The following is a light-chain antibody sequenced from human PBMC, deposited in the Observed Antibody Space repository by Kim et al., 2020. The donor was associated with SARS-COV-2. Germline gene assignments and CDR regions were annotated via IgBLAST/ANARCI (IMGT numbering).Light chain of an antibody. CDR1: KLGDKY. Sequence: SYELTQPPSVSVSPGQTASITCSGDKLGDKYACWYQQKPGQSPVLVIYQDTNRPSGIPERFSGSNSGNTATPTISGTQAMDEADYYCQAWDSSTVVFGGGTQLTVL. CDR2: QDT. CDR3: QAWDSSTVV. J-gene: IGLJ2*01. V-gene: IGLV3-1*01.